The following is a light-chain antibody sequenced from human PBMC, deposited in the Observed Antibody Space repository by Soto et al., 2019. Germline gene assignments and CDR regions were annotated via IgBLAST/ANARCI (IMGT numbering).Light chain of an antibody. CDR2: EVS. CDR3: SSYTSSSTVV. CDR1: RSDVGSSNR. V-gene: IGLV2-18*02. J-gene: IGLJ2*01. Sequence: QSALTQPPSVSGSPGQSVTISCTGTRSDVGSSNRVSWYQQPPGTAPKLMIYEVSNRPSGVPDRFSGSKSGNTASLTISGLQAEDEADYYCSSYTSSSTVVFGGGTKLTVL.